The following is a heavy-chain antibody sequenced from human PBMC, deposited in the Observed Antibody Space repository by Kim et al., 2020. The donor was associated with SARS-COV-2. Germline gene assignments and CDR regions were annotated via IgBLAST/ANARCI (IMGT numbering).Heavy chain of an antibody. V-gene: IGHV3-23*01. CDR1: GFTFSSYA. Sequence: GGSLRLSCAASGFTFSSYAMSWVRQAPGKGLEWVSAISGSGGSTYYADSVKGRFTISRDNSKNTLYLQMNSLRAEDTAVYYCAKDVTRGDYDFWSGYFRPDAFDIWGQGTMVTVSS. D-gene: IGHD3-3*01. CDR2: ISGSGGST. CDR3: AKDVTRGDYDFWSGYFRPDAFDI. J-gene: IGHJ3*02.